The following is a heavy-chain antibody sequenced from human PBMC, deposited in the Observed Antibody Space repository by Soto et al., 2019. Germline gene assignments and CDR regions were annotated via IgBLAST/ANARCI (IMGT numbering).Heavy chain of an antibody. D-gene: IGHD3-3*01. J-gene: IGHJ4*02. CDR1: GGSISSYY. V-gene: IGHV4-59*01. Sequence: PSETLSLTCTVPGGSISSYYWSWIRQPPGKGLEWIGYIYYSGSTNYNPSLKSRVTISVDTSKNQFSLKLSSVTAATTAVYYCARHYDFWSGIFDYWGQGTLVTVSS. CDR3: ARHYDFWSGIFDY. CDR2: IYYSGST.